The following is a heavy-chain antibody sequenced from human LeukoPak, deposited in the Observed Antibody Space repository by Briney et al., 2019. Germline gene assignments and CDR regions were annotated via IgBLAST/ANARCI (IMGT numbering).Heavy chain of an antibody. Sequence: GGSLRLSCAASGFTFISYSMNWVRQAPGRGLEWVSSISSSSSYIYYADSVKGRFTISRDNDKNSLYLQMNSPRAEDTAVYYCARENVSPGWFDPWGQGTLVTVSS. CDR2: ISSSSSYI. D-gene: IGHD3-16*01. CDR3: ARENVSPGWFDP. V-gene: IGHV3-21*01. CDR1: GFTFISYS. J-gene: IGHJ5*02.